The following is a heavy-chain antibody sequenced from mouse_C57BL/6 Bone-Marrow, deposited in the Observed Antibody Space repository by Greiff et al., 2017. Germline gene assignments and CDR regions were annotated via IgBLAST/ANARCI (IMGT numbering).Heavy chain of an antibody. CDR2: INPYNGGT. J-gene: IGHJ1*03. Sequence: EVQLQQSGPVLVKPGASVKMSCKASGYTFTDYYMNWVKQSHGKSLEWIGVINPYNGGTSYNQKFKGKATLTVDKSSSTAYLELNSLTSEDSAVYYCASWGELGYFDVWGTGTTVTVSS. CDR1: GYTFTDYY. CDR3: ASWGELGYFDV. V-gene: IGHV1-19*01. D-gene: IGHD4-1*01.